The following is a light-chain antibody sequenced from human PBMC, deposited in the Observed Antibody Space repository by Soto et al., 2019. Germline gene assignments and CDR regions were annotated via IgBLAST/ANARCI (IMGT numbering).Light chain of an antibody. V-gene: IGKV1-9*01. CDR3: QRLNSDPTI. CDR1: QGISSY. CDR2: AAS. J-gene: IGKJ3*01. Sequence: DIQLTQSPSFLSASVGDRVTITCRASQGISSYLAWYQQKPGKAPKLLIYAASTLQSGVPSRFSGSGSGPEFTLTISSLQPEDFATYSCQRLNSDPTIVGPGTKVAIK.